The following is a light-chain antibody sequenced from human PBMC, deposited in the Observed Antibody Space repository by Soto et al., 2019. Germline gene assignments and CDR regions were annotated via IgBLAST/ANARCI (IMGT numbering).Light chain of an antibody. CDR2: GAS. CDR3: QQYCSAPTWT. V-gene: IGKV3-20*01. CDR1: QSVSSSY. Sequence: LSQAPSTVSLSPCDRATLSFRAIQSVSSSYLAWYQQKPGQAPRLLIYGASSRATGIQDRFSGSGSGTDFTLTISRLEPEDFAMYYCQQYCSAPTWTFGQG. J-gene: IGKJ1*01.